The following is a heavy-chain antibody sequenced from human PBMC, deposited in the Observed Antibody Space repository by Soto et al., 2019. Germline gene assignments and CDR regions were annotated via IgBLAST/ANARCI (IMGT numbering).Heavy chain of an antibody. Sequence: QVQLVQSEAEVKKPGSSVKVSCKASGGTFSSYAISWVRQAPGQGLEWMGGIIPIFGTANYAQKFQGRVTITADESTSTAYMELSSLRSEDTAVYYCARGFSSSSENNYYYYYGMDVWGQGTTVTVSS. CDR2: IIPIFGTA. CDR3: ARGFSSSSENNYYYYYGMDV. D-gene: IGHD6-6*01. V-gene: IGHV1-69*12. CDR1: GGTFSSYA. J-gene: IGHJ6*02.